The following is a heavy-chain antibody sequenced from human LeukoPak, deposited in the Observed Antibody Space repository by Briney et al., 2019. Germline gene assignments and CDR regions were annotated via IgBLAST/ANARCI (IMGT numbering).Heavy chain of an antibody. Sequence: SETLSLTCTVSGGSISRADYYWSWIRQPPGKGLEWIGYIYYSGSTYYNPSLKSRATISVDTSKNQFSLKLTSVTAADTAVYYCARDSDFWSGYYYFDYWSQGTLVTVSS. CDR1: GGSISRADYY. D-gene: IGHD3-3*01. V-gene: IGHV4-30-4*08. CDR2: IYYSGST. CDR3: ARDSDFWSGYYYFDY. J-gene: IGHJ4*02.